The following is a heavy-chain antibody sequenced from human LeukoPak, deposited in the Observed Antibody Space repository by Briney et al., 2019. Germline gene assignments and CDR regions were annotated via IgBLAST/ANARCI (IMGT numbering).Heavy chain of an antibody. J-gene: IGHJ4*02. CDR1: GFTFSSYA. Sequence: GGSLRLSCAASGFTFSSYAMSWVRQAPGKGLEWVSVISGSGDNTYYADSVKGRFTVSKDNSKNTLYLQMNSLRAEDTAIYYCAKGKTTSAYSSLDYWGQGTLVTVSS. CDR2: ISGSGDNT. V-gene: IGHV3-23*01. D-gene: IGHD4/OR15-4a*01. CDR3: AKGKTTSAYSSLDY.